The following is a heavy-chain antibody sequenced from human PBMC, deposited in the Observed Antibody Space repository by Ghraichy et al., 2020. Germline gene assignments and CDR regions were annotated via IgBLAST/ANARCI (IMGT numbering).Heavy chain of an antibody. CDR1: GGSFSGYY. CDR3: ARAVFKYYYDSSGLQFDY. D-gene: IGHD3-22*01. CDR2: INHSGST. Sequence: SETLSLTCAVYGGSFSGYYWSWIRQPPGKGLEWIGEINHSGSTNYNPSLKSRVTISVDTSKNQFSLKLSSVTAADTAVYYCARAVFKYYYDSSGLQFDYWGQGTLVTVSS. V-gene: IGHV4-34*01. J-gene: IGHJ4*02.